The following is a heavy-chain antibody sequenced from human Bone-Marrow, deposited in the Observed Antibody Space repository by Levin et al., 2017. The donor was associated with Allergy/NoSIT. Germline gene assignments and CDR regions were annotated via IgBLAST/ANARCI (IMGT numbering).Heavy chain of an antibody. J-gene: IGHJ4*02. CDR3: AKVGSGWFRNKLDS. CDR1: GFTFRTYA. V-gene: IGHV3-23*01. Sequence: GESLKISCAASGFTFRTYAMSWVRQAPGKGLEWLSGISGSGAGTFYADSVKGRFNISKDNSKNLVYLQLNSLRVEDTAVYYCAKVGSGWFRNKLDSWGQGTPVTVSS. CDR2: ISGSGAGT. D-gene: IGHD6-19*01.